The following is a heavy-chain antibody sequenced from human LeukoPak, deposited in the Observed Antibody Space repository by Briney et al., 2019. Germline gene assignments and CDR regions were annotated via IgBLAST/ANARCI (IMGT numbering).Heavy chain of an antibody. V-gene: IGHV3-21*01. Sequence: PGGSLRLSCAASGLTFNTYSMSWVRQAPGKGLEWVSIISRTSESIFYADSVKGRFTISRDNAKNSLYLQMNSLRAEDTAVYYCARNSPGLGYWGQGTLVTVSS. J-gene: IGHJ4*02. D-gene: IGHD3-16*01. CDR2: ISRTSESI. CDR3: ARNSPGLGY. CDR1: GLTFNTYS.